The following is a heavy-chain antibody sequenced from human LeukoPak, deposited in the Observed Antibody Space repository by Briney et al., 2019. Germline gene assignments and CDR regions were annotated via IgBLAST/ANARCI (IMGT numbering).Heavy chain of an antibody. D-gene: IGHD5-18*01. CDR2: IYYSGST. J-gene: IGHJ3*02. Sequence: KTSETLSLTCTVSGGSISSYYWSWIRQPPGKGLEWIGYIYYSGSTNYNPSLKSRVTISVDTSKNQFSLKLSSVTAADTAVYYCAREPYTAMDYPGTFDIWGQGTMVTVSS. CDR3: AREPYTAMDYPGTFDI. V-gene: IGHV4-59*12. CDR1: GGSISSYY.